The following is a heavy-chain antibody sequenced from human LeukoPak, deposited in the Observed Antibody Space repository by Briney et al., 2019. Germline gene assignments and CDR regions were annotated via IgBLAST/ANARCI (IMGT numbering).Heavy chain of an antibody. D-gene: IGHD7-27*01. CDR1: GFTFSSYE. V-gene: IGHV3-48*03. CDR3: ARDDNWGFDY. J-gene: IGHJ4*02. CDR2: IRGSGSG. Sequence: GGSLRLSWAASGFTFSSYEMNWVRQAPGKGLEWVANIRGSGSGMGSGNYYAGSVKGRFTISRDNAKNSLYLQMNSLRAEDTAFYYCARDDNWGFDYWGQGALVTVSS.